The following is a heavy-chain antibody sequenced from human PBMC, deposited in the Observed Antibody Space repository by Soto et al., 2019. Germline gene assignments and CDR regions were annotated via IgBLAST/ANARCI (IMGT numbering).Heavy chain of an antibody. CDR1: GYTFTGYY. J-gene: IGHJ4*02. D-gene: IGHD2-15*01. CDR2: INPNSGGT. CDR3: AKDSGSGGSCFDY. Sequence: ASVKVSCKASGYTFTGYYMHWVRQAPGQGLEWMGWINPNSGGTNYAQSFQGRVTMTRDTSISTAYMELSRLRSDDTAVYYCAKDSGSGGSCFDYWAQGTLVTAPQ. V-gene: IGHV1-2*02.